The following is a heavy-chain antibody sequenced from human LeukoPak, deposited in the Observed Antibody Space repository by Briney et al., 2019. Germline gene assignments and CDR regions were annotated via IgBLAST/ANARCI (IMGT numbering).Heavy chain of an antibody. CDR1: GFTFSTSW. Sequence: GGPLRLSCAASGFTFSTSWMSWVRQSPGKGLEWVANMSPDGSVKNYVDPMKGRFTISRDNAKNSLYLEMNRLRAEDTAIYYCARDPAYGAVDYWGQGTLVTVSS. J-gene: IGHJ4*02. CDR3: ARDPAYGAVDY. V-gene: IGHV3-7*01. D-gene: IGHD4-17*01. CDR2: MSPDGSVK.